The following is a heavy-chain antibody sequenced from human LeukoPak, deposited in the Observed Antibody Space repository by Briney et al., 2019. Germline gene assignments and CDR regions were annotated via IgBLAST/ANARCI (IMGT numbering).Heavy chain of an antibody. J-gene: IGHJ4*02. CDR3: ARTFYDSSGYYWGFFHY. V-gene: IGHV4-4*09. CDR2: IYTSGST. CDR1: GGSISSYY. D-gene: IGHD3-22*01. Sequence: SETLSLTCTVSGGSISSYYWSWIRQPPGKGLEWIGYIYTSGSTNYNPSLKSRVTISVDTSKNQFSLKLSSVTAADTAVYYCARTFYDSSGYYWGFFHYWGQGTLVTVSS.